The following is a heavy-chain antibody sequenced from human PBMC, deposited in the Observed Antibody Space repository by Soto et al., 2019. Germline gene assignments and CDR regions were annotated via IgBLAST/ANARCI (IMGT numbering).Heavy chain of an antibody. CDR2: TIPIFGTA. CDR3: ARDDIVVVTATAAYYYYGMDV. J-gene: IGHJ6*02. Sequence: VKVSCKDSGGTFSSYAISWVRQAPGPGLEWMGGTIPIFGTANYAQKFQGRVTITADKSTSTAYMELSSLRSEDTAVYYCARDDIVVVTATAAYYYYGMDVWGQGTTVTVSS. D-gene: IGHD2-21*02. CDR1: GGTFSSYA. V-gene: IGHV1-69*06.